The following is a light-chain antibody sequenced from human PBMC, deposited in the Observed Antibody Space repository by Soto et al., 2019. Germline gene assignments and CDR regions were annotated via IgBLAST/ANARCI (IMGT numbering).Light chain of an antibody. CDR2: EVS. CDR1: SDDIGGYDY. CDR3: SSYTVTTTIL. V-gene: IGLV2-14*01. J-gene: IGLJ2*01. Sequence: QSVLTQPASVSGSLGQSITISCSGSSDDIGGYDYVSWYQQHPGKVPRLIIYEVSNRPSGVSDRFSGSKSGNTASLTISGLQAEDEADYYCSSYTVTTTILFAGGTKVTVL.